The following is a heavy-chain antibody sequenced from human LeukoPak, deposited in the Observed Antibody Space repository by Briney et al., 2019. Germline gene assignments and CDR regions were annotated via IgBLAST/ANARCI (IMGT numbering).Heavy chain of an antibody. J-gene: IGHJ4*02. Sequence: GGSLRLSCAASGFTFSSYWMSWVRQAPGKGLEWVANIKQDGSEKYYVASVKGRFTISRDNAKNSLYLQMNSLRAEDTAVYYCARDTGLAHFDYWGQGTLVTVSS. V-gene: IGHV3-7*03. CDR2: IKQDGSEK. D-gene: IGHD6-19*01. CDR1: GFTFSSYW. CDR3: ARDTGLAHFDY.